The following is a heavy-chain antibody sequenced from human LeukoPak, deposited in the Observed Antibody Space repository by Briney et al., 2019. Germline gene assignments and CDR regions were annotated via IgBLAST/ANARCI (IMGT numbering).Heavy chain of an antibody. CDR2: IYYGGST. CDR3: ARDLRDYYGSGSRYYYYYYGMDV. CDR1: GGSISSYY. Sequence: PSETLSLTCTVSGGSISSYYWSWIRQPPGKGLEWIGYIYYGGSTNYNPSLKSRVTISVDTSKNQFSLKLSSVTAADTAVYYCARDLRDYYGSGSRYYYYYYGMDVWGKGTTVTVSS. V-gene: IGHV4-59*01. D-gene: IGHD3-10*01. J-gene: IGHJ6*04.